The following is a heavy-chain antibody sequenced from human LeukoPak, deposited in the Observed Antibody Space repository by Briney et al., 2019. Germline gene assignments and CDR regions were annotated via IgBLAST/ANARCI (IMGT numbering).Heavy chain of an antibody. CDR1: GFTFSKYA. D-gene: IGHD3-22*01. CDR2: VNDRGTGT. CDR3: VRDDDRPDNGLDY. V-gene: IGHV3-23*01. Sequence: GGSLRLSCAASGFTFSKYAMSWVRQAPGKGLEWVSTVNDRGTGTYYTDSVRGRFTISRDNSKNTLYLQMNSLRAEDTAVYYCVRDDDRPDNGLDYWGQGTLVTVSS. J-gene: IGHJ4*02.